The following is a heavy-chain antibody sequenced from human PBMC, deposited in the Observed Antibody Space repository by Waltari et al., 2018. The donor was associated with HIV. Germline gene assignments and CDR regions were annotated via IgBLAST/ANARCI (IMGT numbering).Heavy chain of an antibody. J-gene: IGHJ4*02. Sequence: EVQLVESGGGLVQPGRSLRLSCTASGFTFGDYVMTWFRQAPEKGLEWVGLNRSKAYGGRTEYAGSVKGRLTIARDDSKSIAYLQMNSLKTEDTAVYYCTRDGLYYDFWSGYPGYWGQGTLVTVSS. CDR3: TRDGLYYDFWSGYPGY. D-gene: IGHD3-3*01. CDR1: GFTFGDYV. CDR2: NRSKAYGGRT. V-gene: IGHV3-49*03.